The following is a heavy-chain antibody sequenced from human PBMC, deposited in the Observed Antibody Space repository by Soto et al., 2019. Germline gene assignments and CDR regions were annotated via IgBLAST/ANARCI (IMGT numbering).Heavy chain of an antibody. CDR2: ISTSSSTI. Sequence: GGSLRLSCAASGFTFSSFSMNWVRQAPGKGLEWVSYISTSSSTIYYADAVKGRFIISRDNAKNSLYLQMNSLRAEDTAVYYCARVHRSGWPEAPKGYFQHWGQGTLVTVSS. J-gene: IGHJ1*01. D-gene: IGHD6-19*01. CDR1: GFTFSSFS. V-gene: IGHV3-48*01. CDR3: ARVHRSGWPEAPKGYFQH.